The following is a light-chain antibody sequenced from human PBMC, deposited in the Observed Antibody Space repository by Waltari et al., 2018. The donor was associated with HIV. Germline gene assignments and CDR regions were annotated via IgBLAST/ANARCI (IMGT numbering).Light chain of an antibody. CDR1: QGISSY. Sequence: RVTITCRASQGISSYLAWYQQKPGKAPKLLMYAASTLQSGVPSRFSGSGSGTEFTLTISSLQPEDFATYYCLHLNSYPLTFGPGTKVEIK. CDR3: LHLNSYPLT. J-gene: IGKJ3*01. CDR2: AAS. V-gene: IGKV1-9*01.